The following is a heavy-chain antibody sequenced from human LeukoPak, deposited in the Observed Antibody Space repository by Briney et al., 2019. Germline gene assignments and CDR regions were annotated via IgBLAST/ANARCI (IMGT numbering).Heavy chain of an antibody. J-gene: IGHJ4*02. D-gene: IGHD6-13*01. CDR3: ASIAAADTGAHRDFDY. CDR2: IIPIFGTA. V-gene: IGHV1-69*01. Sequence: SVKVSCKASGGTFSSYAISWVRQAPGQGLEWMGGIIPIFGTANYAQKFQGRVTITADESTSTAYMELSSLRSEDTAVYYCASIAAADTGAHRDFDYWGQGTLVTVSS. CDR1: GGTFSSYA.